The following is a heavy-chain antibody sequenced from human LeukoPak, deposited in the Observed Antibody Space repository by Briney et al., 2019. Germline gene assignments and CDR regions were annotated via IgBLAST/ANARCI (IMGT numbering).Heavy chain of an antibody. Sequence: GGSLRLSCAASGFTFSDTWMSWVRQAPGKGLEWVSDISGSGDVRDYADSVKSRFTISRDNSKNTVYLYMNSLRVDDTAIYFCAKDVRGGCGGDNCSYWGQGTLVTVSS. CDR3: AKDVRGGCGGDNCSY. CDR2: ISGSGDVR. CDR1: GFTFSDTW. D-gene: IGHD2-21*01. J-gene: IGHJ4*02. V-gene: IGHV3-23*01.